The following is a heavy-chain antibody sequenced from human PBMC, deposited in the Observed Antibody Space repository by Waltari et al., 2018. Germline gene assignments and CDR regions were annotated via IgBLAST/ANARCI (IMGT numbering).Heavy chain of an antibody. CDR2: ISGSGGST. D-gene: IGHD3-3*01. CDR3: ANPRYDFWSGGMDV. V-gene: IGHV3-23*01. CDR1: GFTFSSYA. J-gene: IGHJ6*02. Sequence: EVQLLESGGGLVQPGGSLRLSCAASGFTFSSYAMSWVRQAPGKGLEWVSAISGSGGSTYYADSVKGRFTISRDNSKNTLYLQMNSLRAEDTAVYYCANPRYDFWSGGMDVWGQGTTVTVSS.